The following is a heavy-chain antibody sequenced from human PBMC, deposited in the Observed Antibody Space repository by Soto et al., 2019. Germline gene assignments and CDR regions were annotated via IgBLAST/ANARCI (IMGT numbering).Heavy chain of an antibody. Sequence: SETLSLTCTVSGGSISSSSYYWGWIRQPPGQGLEWIGSIYYSGNTYYNPSLKSRVTISVDTSKNQFSLKLSSVTAADTAVYYCARQGRDYGDPDDYWGQGTLVTVSS. D-gene: IGHD4-17*01. V-gene: IGHV4-39*01. CDR3: ARQGRDYGDPDDY. J-gene: IGHJ4*02. CDR2: IYYSGNT. CDR1: GGSISSSSYY.